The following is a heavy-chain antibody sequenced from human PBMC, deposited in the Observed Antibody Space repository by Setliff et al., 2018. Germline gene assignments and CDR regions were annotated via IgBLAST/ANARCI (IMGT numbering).Heavy chain of an antibody. CDR1: GGSLRSNF. J-gene: IGHJ4*02. V-gene: IGHV4-39*01. D-gene: IGHD3-10*01. CDR3: ARHAIAMSTIISYFDY. Sequence: SETLSLTCTVSGGSLRSNFWGWIRQPPGKGLEWIGSTYYSGDTSYNPSLKSRVTISVDTSKNQFSLKLSSVTAADTSVYYCARHAIAMSTIISYFDYWGQGTLVTVSS. CDR2: TYYSGDT.